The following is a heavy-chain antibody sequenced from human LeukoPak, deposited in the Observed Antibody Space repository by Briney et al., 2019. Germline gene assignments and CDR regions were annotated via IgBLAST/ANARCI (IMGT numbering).Heavy chain of an antibody. CDR2: IDSSSNT. Sequence: PGGSLRLSCAVSGFSISNYNMIWVRQPPGKGLEWVSSIDSSSNTYYAGSVKGRFTISRDNAKSSLYLQMNSLRAEDTAVYYCASREPAGDWGQGTLVTVSS. D-gene: IGHD1-1*01. J-gene: IGHJ4*02. CDR1: GFSISNYN. CDR3: ASREPAGD. V-gene: IGHV3-69-1*01.